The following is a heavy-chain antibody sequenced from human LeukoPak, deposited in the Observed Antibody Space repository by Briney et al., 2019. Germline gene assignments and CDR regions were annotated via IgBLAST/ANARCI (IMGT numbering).Heavy chain of an antibody. J-gene: IGHJ5*02. Sequence: KSSETLSLTCTVSGGSISSSSYYWGWIRQHPGKGLEWLGSIYYSGTNYYKPPLKTRVTISVVTSKNQFSLKLSSVTASDTAVYCCARGVNGGSYYVGVTPKNWFDPWGQGTLVTVSS. CDR2: IYYSGTN. CDR3: ARGVNGGSYYVGVTPKNWFDP. V-gene: IGHV4-39*07. CDR1: GGSISSSSYY. D-gene: IGHD1-26*01.